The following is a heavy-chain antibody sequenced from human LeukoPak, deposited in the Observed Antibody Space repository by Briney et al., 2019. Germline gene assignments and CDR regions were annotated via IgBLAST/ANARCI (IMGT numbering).Heavy chain of an antibody. J-gene: IGHJ3*02. CDR2: ISGSGGST. D-gene: IGHD2-21*02. CDR1: GFTFSSYA. V-gene: IGHV3-23*01. Sequence: LTGGSLRLSCAASGFTFSSYAMSWVRQAPGKGLEWVSAISGSGGSTYYADSVKGRFTISRDNAKNSLYLQMNSLRAEDTAVYYCARDRQESYCGGDCYSDAFDIWGQGTMVTVSS. CDR3: ARDRQESYCGGDCYSDAFDI.